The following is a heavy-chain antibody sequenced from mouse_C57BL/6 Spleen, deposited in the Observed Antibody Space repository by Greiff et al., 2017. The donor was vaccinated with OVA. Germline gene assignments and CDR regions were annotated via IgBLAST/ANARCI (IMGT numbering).Heavy chain of an antibody. J-gene: IGHJ3*01. CDR1: GFSLTSYG. Sequence: VKLLESGPGLVAPSQSLSITCTVSGFSLTSYGVDWVHQSPGKGLEWLGVIWGVGSTNYNSALKSRLSISKDNSKSQVFLKMNSLQTDDTAMYYCARQDYDYDGFAYWGQGTLVTVSA. V-gene: IGHV2-6*01. D-gene: IGHD2-4*01. CDR2: IWGVGST. CDR3: ARQDYDYDGFAY.